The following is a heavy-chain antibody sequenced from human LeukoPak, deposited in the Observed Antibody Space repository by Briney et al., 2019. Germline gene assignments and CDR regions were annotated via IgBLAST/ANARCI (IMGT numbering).Heavy chain of an antibody. CDR2: MSSNGIS. CDR1: NGSISSDNYF. D-gene: IGHD6-19*01. J-gene: IGHJ5*02. V-gene: IGHV4-61*02. CDR3: ARGAGPPWFDP. Sequence: SQTLSLTCTVSNGSISSDNYFWSWIRQPAGTGLEWIGRMSSNGISTYSPSLKSRVTISIDTSRNQFSMNLNSVTAADTAVYYCARGAGPPWFDPWGQGTLVTVSS.